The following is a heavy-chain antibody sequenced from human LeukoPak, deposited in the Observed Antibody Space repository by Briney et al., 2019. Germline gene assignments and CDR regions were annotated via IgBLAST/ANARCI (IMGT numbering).Heavy chain of an antibody. J-gene: IGHJ5*02. CDR3: ARQQSDTSLFDP. CDR1: GDSISSTSYY. D-gene: IGHD2-21*02. Sequence: SETLSLTCIVSGDSISSTSYYWAWIRQPPGKGLEWIGMIFYSGSAYYTPSPRGRVTLSVDTSRNQFSLNLISVTAADTGVYFCARQQSDTSLFDPWGQGTLVTVSS. V-gene: IGHV4-39*01. CDR2: IFYSGSA.